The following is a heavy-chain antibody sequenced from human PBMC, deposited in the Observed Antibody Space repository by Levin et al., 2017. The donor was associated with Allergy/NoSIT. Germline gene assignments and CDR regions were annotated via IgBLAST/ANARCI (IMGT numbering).Heavy chain of an antibody. CDR1: GFTFSSYA. D-gene: IGHD6-13*01. CDR3: AKGYSSSWLNDY. J-gene: IGHJ4*02. V-gene: IGHV3-23*01. CDR2: ISGSGGAT. Sequence: QPGGSLRLSCAASGFTFSSYAMSWVRQAPGKGLEWVSAISGSGGATYYADSLKGRFTISRDNSKNTLYLQMNSLRAEDTAVYYCAKGYSSSWLNDYWGQGTLVTVSS.